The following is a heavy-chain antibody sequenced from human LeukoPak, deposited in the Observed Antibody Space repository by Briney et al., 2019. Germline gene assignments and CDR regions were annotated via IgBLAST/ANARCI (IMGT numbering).Heavy chain of an antibody. J-gene: IGHJ4*02. Sequence: GGSLRLSCAASGFTFSSYAMHWVRQAPGKGLEWVAVISYAGNNKYYADSIKGRFTISRDNSKNTLYLQMNSLRSEDTAVYYCAREPLPAGYSSGWTDYWGQGTLVTVST. V-gene: IGHV3-30*04. CDR1: GFTFSSYA. D-gene: IGHD6-19*01. CDR2: ISYAGNNK. CDR3: AREPLPAGYSSGWTDY.